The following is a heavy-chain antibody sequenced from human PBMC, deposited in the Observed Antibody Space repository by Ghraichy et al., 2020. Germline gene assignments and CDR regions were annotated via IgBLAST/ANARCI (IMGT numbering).Heavy chain of an antibody. Sequence: SQTLSLTCAVYGGSFSGYHWSWVRQPPGKGLECIGEIDDSGSTNYNPSLKSRVTMSVDTSKNQFSVKLISVTAADTAVYYCARAGVSGGRIFGVLVRGYHYDGMDGWGQGTTVTVSS. J-gene: IGHJ6*02. CDR1: GGSFSGYH. D-gene: IGHD3-3*01. V-gene: IGHV4-34*01. CDR2: IDDSGST. CDR3: ARAGVSGGRIFGVLVRGYHYDGMDG.